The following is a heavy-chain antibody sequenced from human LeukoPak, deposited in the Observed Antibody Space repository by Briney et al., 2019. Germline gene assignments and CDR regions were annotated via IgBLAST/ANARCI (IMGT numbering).Heavy chain of an antibody. CDR3: AKYYYDFWSGYPYYFDY. CDR1: GATGFTFSSYA. J-gene: IGHJ4*02. Sequence: GGSLRLSCAASGATGFTFSSYAVTWVRQAPGKGLEWVSSVSGSGHSIYYADSVKGRFTISRDNSKNTLYLKMNSLRAEDTAVYYCAKYYYDFWSGYPYYFDYWGQGTLVTVSS. D-gene: IGHD3-3*01. CDR2: VSGSGHSI. V-gene: IGHV3-23*01.